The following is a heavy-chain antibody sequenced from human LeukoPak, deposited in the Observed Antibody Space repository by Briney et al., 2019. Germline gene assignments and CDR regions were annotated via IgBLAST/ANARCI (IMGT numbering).Heavy chain of an antibody. CDR3: ARGCYYAMDV. V-gene: IGHV3-30*03. J-gene: IGHJ6*02. CDR1: GFTFSNFD. CDR2: ISHDGSNK. Sequence: TGGSLRLSCAASGFTFSNFDMHWVRQAPGKGLEWVAVISHDGSNKFYVDSVKGRFTISRDNSQNTLYLQMNRLRGEDTAVYYCARGCYYAMDVWGQGTTVTVSS.